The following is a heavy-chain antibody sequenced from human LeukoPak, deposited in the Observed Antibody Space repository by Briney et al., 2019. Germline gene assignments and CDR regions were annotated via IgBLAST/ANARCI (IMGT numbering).Heavy chain of an antibody. D-gene: IGHD5-24*01. CDR3: ARRGRDGYNEFDY. Sequence: GASVKVSCKASGYTFISYGISWVRQAPGQGREGMGWISAYNGNTNYAQKLQGRVTMTPDTSTSTAYMELRSLRSDDTAVYYCARRGRDGYNEFDYWGQGTLVTVSS. CDR2: ISAYNGNT. CDR1: GYTFISYG. J-gene: IGHJ4*02. V-gene: IGHV1-18*01.